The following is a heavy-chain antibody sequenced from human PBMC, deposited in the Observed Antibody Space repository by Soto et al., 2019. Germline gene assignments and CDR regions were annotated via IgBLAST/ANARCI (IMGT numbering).Heavy chain of an antibody. CDR2: IVPMSGGP. CDR1: GDTFINYS. CDR3: ARVGIRRIPADLGGDYHFEGLDV. J-gene: IGHJ6*02. Sequence: QVQLVQSAAEVKKPGSSVKISCKASGDTFINYSFSWMRQAPGQGLEWMGGIVPMSGGPNSAEKFHDRLTITADQTAGTVTMELSRLTSDDTDVYYCARVGIRRIPADLGGDYHFEGLDVWGQGTNFTVS. D-gene: IGHD2-2*01. V-gene: IGHV1-69*01.